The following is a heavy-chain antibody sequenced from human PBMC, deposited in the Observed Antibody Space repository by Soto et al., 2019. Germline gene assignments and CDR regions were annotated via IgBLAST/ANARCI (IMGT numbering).Heavy chain of an antibody. CDR2: FDPEDGET. Sequence: GASVKVSCKVSGYTLTELSMHWVRQAPGKGLGWMGGFDPEDGETIYAQKFQGRVTMTEDTSTDTAYMELSSLRSEDTAVYYCATDTPGTGYYYYYMDVWGKGTTVTVSS. CDR3: ATDTPGTGYYYYYMDV. V-gene: IGHV1-24*01. J-gene: IGHJ6*03. CDR1: GYTLTELS. D-gene: IGHD3-10*01.